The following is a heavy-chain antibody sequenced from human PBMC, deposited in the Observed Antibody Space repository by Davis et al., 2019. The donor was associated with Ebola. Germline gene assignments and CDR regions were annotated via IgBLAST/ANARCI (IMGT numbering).Heavy chain of an antibody. Sequence: PGGSLRLSCAASGFTVSSNYMSWVRQAPGKGLEWVSVIYSGGSTYYADSVKGRFTISRDNSKNTLYLQMNSLRAEDTAVYYCARSTPWGSNWFDPWGQGTLVTVSS. CDR1: GFTVSSNY. V-gene: IGHV3-53*01. J-gene: IGHJ5*02. CDR2: IYSGGST. CDR3: ARSTPWGSNWFDP. D-gene: IGHD7-27*01.